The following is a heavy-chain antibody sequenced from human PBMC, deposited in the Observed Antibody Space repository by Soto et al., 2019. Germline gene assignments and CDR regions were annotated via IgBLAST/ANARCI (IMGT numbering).Heavy chain of an antibody. CDR1: GGSISSYY. CDR3: ARSPWDYYDSSGRTGGRRAFDI. Sequence: SETLSLTCTVSGGSISSYYWSWIRQPPGKGLEWIGYIYYSGSTNYNPSLKSRVTISVDTSKNQFSLKLSSVTAADTAVYYCARSPWDYYDSSGRTGGRRAFDIWGQGTSVTVSS. D-gene: IGHD3-22*01. CDR2: IYYSGST. J-gene: IGHJ3*02. V-gene: IGHV4-59*01.